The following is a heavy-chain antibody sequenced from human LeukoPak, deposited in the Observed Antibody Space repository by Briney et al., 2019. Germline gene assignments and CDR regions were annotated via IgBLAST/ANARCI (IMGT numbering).Heavy chain of an antibody. CDR1: GFTFRSNW. CDR3: ARASSSVPNLLDY. Sequence: GGSLRLPCAASGFTFRSNWMHWVRQGPGKGLVWVSRISTDGTSTGHAESVKGRFTISRDNAKNTVYLQMNSLRAEDTAVYYCARASSSVPNLLDYWGQGTLVSVSS. CDR2: ISTDGTST. V-gene: IGHV3-74*01. D-gene: IGHD2-2*01. J-gene: IGHJ4*02.